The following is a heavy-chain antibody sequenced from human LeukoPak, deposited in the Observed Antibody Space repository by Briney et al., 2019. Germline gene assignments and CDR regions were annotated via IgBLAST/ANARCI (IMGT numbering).Heavy chain of an antibody. CDR2: INHSGST. J-gene: IGHJ6*02. D-gene: IGHD2-8*01. CDR3: ARNRLMVYASYYCYYGMDV. Sequence: SETLSLTCAVYGGSFSGYYWSWIRQPPGKGLEWIGEINHSGSTNYNPSLKSRVTISVDTSKNQFSLKLSSVTAADTAVYYCARNRLMVYASYYCYYGMDVWGQGTTVTVSS. CDR1: GGSFSGYY. V-gene: IGHV4-34*01.